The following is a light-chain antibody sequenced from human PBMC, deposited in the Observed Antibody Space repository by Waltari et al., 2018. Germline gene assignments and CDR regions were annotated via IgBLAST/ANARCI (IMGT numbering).Light chain of an antibody. V-gene: IGLV1-51*01. J-gene: IGLJ2*01. CDR2: DKN. Sequence: SMLTQPPSVSAAPGQKVTISCSGSSSNIGNNYVSWYQQLPGTAPKLLIYDKNKRPSGIPDRFSGSKSGTSATLGITGLQTGDEADYYCGAWDSSLSAAVVFGGGTKLTVL. CDR1: SSNIGNNY. CDR3: GAWDSSLSAAVV.